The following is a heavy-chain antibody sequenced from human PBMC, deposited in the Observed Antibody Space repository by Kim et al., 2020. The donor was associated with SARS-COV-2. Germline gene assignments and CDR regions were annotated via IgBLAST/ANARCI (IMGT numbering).Heavy chain of an antibody. J-gene: IGHJ4*02. CDR1: GGSFSGYY. Sequence: SETLSLTCAVYGGSFSGYYWSWIRQPPGKGLEWIGEINHSGSTNYNPSLKSRVTISVDTSKNQFSLKLSSVTAADTAVYYCARGHGPMVRGVIITRGTYFDYWGQGTLVTVSS. CDR2: INHSGST. V-gene: IGHV4-34*01. CDR3: ARGHGPMVRGVIITRGTYFDY. D-gene: IGHD3-10*01.